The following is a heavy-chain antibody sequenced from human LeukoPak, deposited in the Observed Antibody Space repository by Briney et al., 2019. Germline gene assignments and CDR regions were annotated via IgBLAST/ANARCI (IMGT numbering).Heavy chain of an antibody. CDR1: GDFVSNDKYY. J-gene: IGHJ4*02. CDR3: ARLGWWDS. Sequence: ASETLSLTCTVSGDFVSNDKYYWGWIRQPPGKGLEWIGSIYYSGSTYYNPSLNSRVTISVDTSKNQFSLKLSSVTAADTAVYYCARLGWWDSWGQGTLVTVSS. CDR2: IYYSGST. D-gene: IGHD2-15*01. V-gene: IGHV4-39*01.